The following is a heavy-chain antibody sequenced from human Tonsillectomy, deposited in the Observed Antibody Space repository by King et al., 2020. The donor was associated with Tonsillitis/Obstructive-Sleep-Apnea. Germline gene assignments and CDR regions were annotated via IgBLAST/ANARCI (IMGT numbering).Heavy chain of an antibody. D-gene: IGHD3-3*01. V-gene: IGHV3-9*01. CDR1: GFTFDDYA. J-gene: IGHJ6*03. Sequence: VQLVESGGALVQPGRSLRLSCAASGFTFDDYAMHWVRQATGKGLEWVSGITWNSGDIGYADSVKGRFTISRDNAKNSLYLQMNSLRAEDTALYYCAKDTGRFLTPYMDVWGKGTTVTVSS. CDR3: AKDTGRFLTPYMDV. CDR2: ITWNSGDI.